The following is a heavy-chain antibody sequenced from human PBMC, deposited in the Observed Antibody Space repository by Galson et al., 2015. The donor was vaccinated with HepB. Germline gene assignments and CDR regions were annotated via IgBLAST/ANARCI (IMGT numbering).Heavy chain of an antibody. CDR3: ARGSRGSSSWVYYYYGMDV. D-gene: IGHD6-13*01. CDR1: GFTFSSYS. V-gene: IGHV3-21*01. J-gene: IGHJ6*02. Sequence: SLRLSCAASGFTFSSYSMNWVRQAPGKGLEWVSSISSSSSYIYYADSVKGRFTISRDNAKNSLYLQMNSLRAEDTAVYYCARGSRGSSSWVYYYYGMDVWGQGTTVTVSS. CDR2: ISSSSSYI.